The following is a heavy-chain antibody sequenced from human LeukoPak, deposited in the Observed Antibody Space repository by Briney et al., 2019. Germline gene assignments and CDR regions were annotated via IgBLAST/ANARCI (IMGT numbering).Heavy chain of an antibody. V-gene: IGHV3-33*01. CDR2: IWYDGSNK. Sequence: GRSLRLSCAASGFTFSSYGMHWVRQAPGKGLEWVAVIWYDGSNKYYADSVKGRFTISRDNSKNTLYLQMNSLRAEDTAVYYCARDWERWLVDYWGQGTLVTVSS. CDR3: ARDWERWLVDY. D-gene: IGHD6-19*01. CDR1: GFTFSSYG. J-gene: IGHJ4*02.